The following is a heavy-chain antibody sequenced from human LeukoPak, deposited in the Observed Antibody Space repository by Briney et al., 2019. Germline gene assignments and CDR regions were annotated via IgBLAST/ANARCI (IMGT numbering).Heavy chain of an antibody. Sequence: SETLSLTCTVSGGSISSSSYYWGWIRQPPGKGLEWIGSIYYSGSTYYNPSLKSRVTISVDTSKNQFSLKLSSVTAADTAVYYCARDLRKGGNDAFDIWGQGTMVTVSS. V-gene: IGHV4-39*07. CDR2: IYYSGST. J-gene: IGHJ3*02. CDR1: GGSISSSSYY. D-gene: IGHD2-15*01. CDR3: ARDLRKGGNDAFDI.